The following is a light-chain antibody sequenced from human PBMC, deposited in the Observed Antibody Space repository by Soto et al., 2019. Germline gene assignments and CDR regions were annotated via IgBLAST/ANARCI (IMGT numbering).Light chain of an antibody. CDR2: DAS. CDR1: QSVSSY. CDR3: QQYGSSPWT. V-gene: IGKV3-20*01. Sequence: EIVFTQSPATLSLSPGERATLSCRASQSVSSYLAWYQQKPGQAPRLLIYDASTRATGIPDRFSGSGSGTDFTLTISGLEPEDFAVYYCQQYGSSPWTFGQGTKVDIK. J-gene: IGKJ1*01.